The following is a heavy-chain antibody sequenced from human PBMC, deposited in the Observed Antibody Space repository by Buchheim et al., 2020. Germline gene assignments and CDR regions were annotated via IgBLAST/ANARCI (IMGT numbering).Heavy chain of an antibody. CDR3: ASSMVRGNDDYYYGMDV. V-gene: IGHV3-30-3*01. Sequence: QVQLVESGGGVVQPERSLRLSCAASGFTFSSYAMHWVRQAPGKGLEWVAVISYDGSNKYYADSVKGRFTISRDNSKNTLYLQMNSLRAEDTAVYYWASSMVRGNDDYYYGMDVWGQGTT. CDR1: GFTFSSYA. J-gene: IGHJ6*02. D-gene: IGHD3-10*01. CDR2: ISYDGSNK.